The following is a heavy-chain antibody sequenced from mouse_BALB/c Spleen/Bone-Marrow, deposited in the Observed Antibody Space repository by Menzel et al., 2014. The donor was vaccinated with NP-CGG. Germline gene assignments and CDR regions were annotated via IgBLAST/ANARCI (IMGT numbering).Heavy chain of an antibody. Sequence: EVQGVESGGGLVQPGGSLRLSCATSGFTFTDYYMSWVRQPPGKALEWLGFIRNKANGYTTEYSASVKGRFTISRDSSQSILYLQMNILRTEDSATYYCARDRNYDIHWYFDVWGAGTTVTVSS. D-gene: IGHD1-1*01. J-gene: IGHJ1*01. V-gene: IGHV7-3*02. CDR2: IRNKANGYTT. CDR3: ARDRNYDIHWYFDV. CDR1: GFTFTDYY.